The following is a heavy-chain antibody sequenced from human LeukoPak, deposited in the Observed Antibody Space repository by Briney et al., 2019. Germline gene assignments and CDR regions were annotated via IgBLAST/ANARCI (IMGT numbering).Heavy chain of an antibody. CDR3: ARGRGYSGYDESYPFDY. D-gene: IGHD5-12*01. CDR2: FYSGGST. Sequence: PGGSLRLSCAASGFAVSSNYMNWVRQAPGKGLEWFSVFYSGGSTDYADSVKGRFTMSRDNSKNTLYLQMNSLRAEDTAVYYCARGRGYSGYDESYPFDYWGQGTLVTVSS. J-gene: IGHJ4*02. CDR1: GFAVSSNY. V-gene: IGHV3-66*01.